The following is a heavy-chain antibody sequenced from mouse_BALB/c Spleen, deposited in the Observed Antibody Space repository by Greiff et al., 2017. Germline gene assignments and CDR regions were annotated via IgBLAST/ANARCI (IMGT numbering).Heavy chain of an antibody. D-gene: IGHD2-3*01. CDR3: ARSDGYYGRKAMDY. Sequence: QVQLQQSGAELARPGASVKLSCKASGYTFTSYWMQWVKQRPGQGLEWIGAIYPGDGDTRYTQKFKGKATLTADKSSSTAYMQLSSLASEDSAVYYCARSDGYYGRKAMDYWGQGTSVTVSS. V-gene: IGHV1-87*01. J-gene: IGHJ4*01. CDR2: IYPGDGDT. CDR1: GYTFTSYW.